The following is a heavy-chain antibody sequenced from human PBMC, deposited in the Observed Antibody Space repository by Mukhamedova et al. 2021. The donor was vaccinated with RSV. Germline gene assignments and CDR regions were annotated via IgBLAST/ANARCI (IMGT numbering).Heavy chain of an antibody. D-gene: IGHD5-12*01. V-gene: IGHV3-64D*06. CDR3: VRAYEGIWDVDL. Sequence: GLEYVSAINNDGGTPYYADSVKGRFTISRDNSRNTLYLQMSSLRTEDTAVYYWVRAYEGIWDVDLWGRGTLVTVPS. J-gene: IGHJ2*01. CDR2: INNDGGTP.